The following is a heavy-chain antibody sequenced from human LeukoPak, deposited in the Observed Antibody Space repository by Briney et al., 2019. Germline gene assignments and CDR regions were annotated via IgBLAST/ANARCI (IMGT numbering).Heavy chain of an antibody. J-gene: IGHJ6*04. CDR3: ARGTLTYYYGSGNVDV. D-gene: IGHD3-10*01. CDR1: GGSISSTSYY. Sequence: PSETLSLTCTVSGGSISSTSYYWGWIRQPPGKGLEWIGNIYYSGSTNYNPSLKSRVTISLDTSKNQFSLKLNSVTAADTAVYYCARGTLTYYYGSGNVDVWGKGTTVTISS. V-gene: IGHV4-39*07. CDR2: IYYSGST.